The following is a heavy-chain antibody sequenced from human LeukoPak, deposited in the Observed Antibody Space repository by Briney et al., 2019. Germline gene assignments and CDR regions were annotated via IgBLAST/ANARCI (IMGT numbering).Heavy chain of an antibody. CDR2: IYRDGTT. V-gene: IGHV3-53*01. CDR1: GFSVTSNY. Sequence: GGSLRLSCATSGFSVTSNYMSWVRQAPGKGLEWVSVIYRDGTTYYADSVKGRFTISRDNPKNPVYLQMNSLRAEDTAVYYCAARPVDTSMIYYFDYWGQGTLVTVSS. CDR3: AARPVDTSMIYYFDY. D-gene: IGHD5-18*01. J-gene: IGHJ4*02.